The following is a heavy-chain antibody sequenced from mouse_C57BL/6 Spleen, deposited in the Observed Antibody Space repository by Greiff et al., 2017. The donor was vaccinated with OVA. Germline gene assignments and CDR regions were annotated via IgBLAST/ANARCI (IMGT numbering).Heavy chain of an antibody. D-gene: IGHD4-1*02. CDR3: ARAPNSYWYFDV. V-gene: IGHV5-16*01. CDR2: INYDGSST. J-gene: IGHJ1*03. Sequence: EVQRVESEGGLVQPGSSMKLSCTASGFTFSDYYMAWVRQVPEKGLEWVANINYDGSSTYYLDSLKSRFIISRDNAKNILYLQMSSLKSEDTATYYCARAPNSYWYFDVWGTGTTVTVSS. CDR1: GFTFSDYY.